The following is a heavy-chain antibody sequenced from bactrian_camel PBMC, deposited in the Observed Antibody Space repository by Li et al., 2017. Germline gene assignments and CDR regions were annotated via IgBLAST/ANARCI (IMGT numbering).Heavy chain of an antibody. V-gene: IGHV3S1*01. D-gene: IGHD1*01. Sequence: QVQLVESGGGLVQPGGSLRLSCAASGFTFSSNWMYWVRQAPGKGLEWVSTINSGGTTYNADSVKGRFTISRDNAKNTLYLQMNGLKAEDTAIYTVRQEEMFSAQTFAIGARGPRSPSP. J-gene: IGHJ4*01. CDR1: GFTFSSNW. CDR2: INSGGTT. CDR3: RQEEMFSAQTFA.